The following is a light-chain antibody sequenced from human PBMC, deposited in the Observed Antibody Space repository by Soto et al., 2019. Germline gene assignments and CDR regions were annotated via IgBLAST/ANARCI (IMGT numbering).Light chain of an antibody. J-gene: IGKJ1*01. V-gene: IGKV3-15*01. Sequence: EIVLTQSPGTLSLSPGERATLSCRASQSVSSIYLAWYKQKPGQAPRLLSYGAATRAAGIPARFSGRGSGTEFTLTISSLQSEDFGVYYCQQYNNWPGSFGQGTKVDIK. CDR2: GAA. CDR3: QQYNNWPGS. CDR1: QSVSSIY.